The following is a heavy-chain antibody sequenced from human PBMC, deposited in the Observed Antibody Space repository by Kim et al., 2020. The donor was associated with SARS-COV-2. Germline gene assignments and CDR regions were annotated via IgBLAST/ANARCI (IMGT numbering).Heavy chain of an antibody. CDR2: ISSSSSYI. D-gene: IGHD5-18*01. CDR1: GFTFSSYS. V-gene: IGHV3-21*01. Sequence: GGSLRLSCAASGFTFSSYSMNWVRQAPGKGLEWVSSISSSSSYIYYADSVKGRFTISRDNAKNSLYLQMNSLRAEDTAVYYCARDRFRGYSYGYDYWGQGTLVTVSS. CDR3: ARDRFRGYSYGYDY. J-gene: IGHJ4*02.